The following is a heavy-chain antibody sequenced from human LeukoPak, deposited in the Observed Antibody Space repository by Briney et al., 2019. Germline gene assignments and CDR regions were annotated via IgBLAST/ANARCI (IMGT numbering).Heavy chain of an antibody. D-gene: IGHD4-11*01. J-gene: IGHJ3*02. CDR3: ARGEGPTEKAFDI. CDR1: GGSNSNYY. Sequence: SETLSLTCTVSGGSNSNYYWSWIRQPPGKGLGWIGYIYYSGTTNYNPSLKSRVTISVDTSKNQFSLKLSSVAAADTALYYCARGEGPTEKAFDIWGQGTMLTVSS. V-gene: IGHV4-59*01. CDR2: IYYSGTT.